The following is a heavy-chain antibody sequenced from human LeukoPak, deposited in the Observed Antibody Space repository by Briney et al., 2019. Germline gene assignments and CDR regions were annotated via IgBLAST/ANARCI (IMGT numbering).Heavy chain of an antibody. CDR1: GYTFTHFW. CDR3: ASAGYCSGGSCYHYYGMDV. V-gene: IGHV5-51*01. D-gene: IGHD2-15*01. Sequence: GESLKISCKGSGYTFTHFWIGWVRQMPGKGLEWMGIIYPGDSDTRYSPSFQGQVTISADKSISTAYLQWSSLKASDTAMYYCASAGYCSGGSCYHYYGMDVWGQGTTVTVSS. J-gene: IGHJ6*02. CDR2: IYPGDSDT.